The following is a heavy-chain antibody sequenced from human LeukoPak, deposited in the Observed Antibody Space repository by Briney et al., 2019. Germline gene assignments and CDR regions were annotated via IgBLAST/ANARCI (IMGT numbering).Heavy chain of an antibody. CDR1: GYTFTSYG. J-gene: IGHJ4*02. V-gene: IGHV1-18*01. CDR2: ISAYNGNT. D-gene: IGHD3-9*01. CDR3: ARARPDILTGYYPPDY. Sequence: ASVKVSCKASGYTFTSYGISWVRQAPGQGLEWMGWISAYNGNTNYAQKLQGRVTMTTDTSTSTAYMELRSLRSDDTAVYYCARARPDILTGYYPPDYWGQGTLVTVSS.